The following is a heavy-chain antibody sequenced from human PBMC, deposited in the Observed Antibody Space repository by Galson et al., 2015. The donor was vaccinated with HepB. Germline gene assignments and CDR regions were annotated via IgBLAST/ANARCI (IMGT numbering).Heavy chain of an antibody. CDR1: GLTLETYD. CDR3: AKGSPTAFYHYYMDV. V-gene: IGHV3-23*01. Sequence: SLRLSCAASGLTLETYDISWVRQAPGRGLQWVSAISENDISTHYADPVKGQFTISRQKSKNMVFLQMNRLKVEDTAVYYCAKGSPTAFYHYYMDVWGQGTTVTVSS. CDR2: ISENDIST. J-gene: IGHJ6*03. D-gene: IGHD2/OR15-2a*01.